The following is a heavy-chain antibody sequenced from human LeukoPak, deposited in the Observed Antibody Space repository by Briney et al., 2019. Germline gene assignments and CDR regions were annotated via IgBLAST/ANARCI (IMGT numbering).Heavy chain of an antibody. CDR1: GGSISGYY. V-gene: IGHV4-59*01. J-gene: IGHJ4*02. CDR3: ARSTPTYSSGWYSAYFDY. CDR2: VYYSGTT. Sequence: SETLSLTCTVSGGSISGYYWSWIRRPPRQGLDRNGYVYYSGTTNYNPSLTSRVTISLDTSKNQFSLRLSSVTAADTALYYCARSTPTYSSGWYSAYFDYWGQGTLVTVSS. D-gene: IGHD6-19*01.